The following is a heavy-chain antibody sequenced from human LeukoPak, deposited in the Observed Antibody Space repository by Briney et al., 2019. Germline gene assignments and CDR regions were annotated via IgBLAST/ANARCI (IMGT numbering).Heavy chain of an antibody. CDR2: MYYSGTT. CDR1: GGSINSYY. J-gene: IGHJ4*02. D-gene: IGHD6-13*01. V-gene: IGHV4-59*01. CDR3: ATDRISAGGTPTLAWSY. Sequence: SETLSLTCAVSGGSINSYYWNWVRQPPGKGLEWIGYMYYSGTTSYNPSLQGRVTISTDTSRNQFSLKLSSVTAADTAVYYCATDRISAGGTPTLAWSYWGQGILVSVSS.